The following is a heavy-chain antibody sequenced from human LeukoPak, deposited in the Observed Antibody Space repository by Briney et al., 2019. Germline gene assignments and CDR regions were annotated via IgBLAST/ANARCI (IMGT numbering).Heavy chain of an antibody. CDR1: GFTFSSYG. CDR3: AKAAGATSNWFDP. D-gene: IGHD1-26*01. V-gene: IGHV3-30*18. CDR2: ISYDGSNK. J-gene: IGHJ5*02. Sequence: GGSLRLSCAASGFTFSSYGMHWVRQAPGKGLEWVAVISYDGSNKYYADSVKGRLTISRDNSKNTLYLQMNSLRAEDTAVYYCAKAAGATSNWFDPWGQGTLVTVSS.